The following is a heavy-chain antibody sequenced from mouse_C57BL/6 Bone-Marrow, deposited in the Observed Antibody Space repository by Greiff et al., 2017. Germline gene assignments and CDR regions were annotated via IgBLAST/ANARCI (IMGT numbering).Heavy chain of an antibody. V-gene: IGHV14-4*01. CDR3: TTTGIFPSWYFDV. Sequence: VHVQQSGAELVRPGASVKLSCTASGFNINDDYMHWVKQRPGPGLEWIGWIDPEPGDTEYASKFQGKATITADTSSNTAYLQLSSLTSEDTAVYYCTTTGIFPSWYFDVWGTGTTVTVSS. CDR2: IDPEPGDT. D-gene: IGHD1-1*02. J-gene: IGHJ1*03. CDR1: GFNINDDY.